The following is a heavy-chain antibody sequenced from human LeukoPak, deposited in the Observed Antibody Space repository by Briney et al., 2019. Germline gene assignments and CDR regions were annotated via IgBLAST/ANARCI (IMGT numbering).Heavy chain of an antibody. CDR3: ARETGSAVGSTDFDY. J-gene: IGHJ4*02. CDR1: GLTFSNYW. CDR2: ISYDGSNK. V-gene: IGHV3-30-3*01. Sequence: GGSLRLSCAASGLTFSNYWMDWVRQAPGKGLEWVAVISYDGSNKYYADSVKGRFTISRDNSKNTLYLQMNSLRAEDTAVYYCARETGSAVGSTDFDYWGQGTLVTVSS. D-gene: IGHD4-17*01.